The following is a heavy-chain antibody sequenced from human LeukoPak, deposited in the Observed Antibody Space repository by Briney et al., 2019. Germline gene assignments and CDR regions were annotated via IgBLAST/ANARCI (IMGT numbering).Heavy chain of an antibody. D-gene: IGHD6-19*01. CDR3: ATWGIAVAGTFDY. Sequence: SETLSLTCTVSGGSISSSYWSWIRQPPGKGLEWIGYIYYSGSTNNNPSFKSRVAIPVDTSKNQFSLKLSSVTAADTAVYYCATWGIAVAGTFDYWGQGTLVTVST. V-gene: IGHV4-59*08. CDR2: IYYSGST. J-gene: IGHJ4*02. CDR1: GGSISSSY.